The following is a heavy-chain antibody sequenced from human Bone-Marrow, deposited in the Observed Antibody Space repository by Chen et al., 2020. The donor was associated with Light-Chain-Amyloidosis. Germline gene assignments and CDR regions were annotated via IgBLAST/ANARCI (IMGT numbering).Heavy chain of an antibody. D-gene: IGHD3-9*01. CDR1: GFAFSSYA. J-gene: IGHJ3*02. CDR3: AKDISYDDILPGYPADAFDI. Sequence: EVQLVESGGGLLQRGGSLRLSCAASGFAFSSYAMSWVRQAPGKGLEWVSTISGSGGRRYYGDSVKGRLTISRENSKSALFRQRNSLRAEDTAVYYCAKDISYDDILPGYPADAFDIWGQGTMVTVSS. V-gene: IGHV3-23*04. CDR2: ISGSGGRR.